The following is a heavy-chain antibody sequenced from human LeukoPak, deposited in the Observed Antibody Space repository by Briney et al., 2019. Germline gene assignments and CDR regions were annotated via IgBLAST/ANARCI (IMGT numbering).Heavy chain of an antibody. V-gene: IGHV1-69*01. J-gene: IGHJ4*02. CDR3: ASEGFGELPYY. CDR2: IIPIFGTA. CDR1: GGTFSSYA. Sequence: VASVMVSCKASGGTFSSYAISWVRQAPGQGLEWMGGIIPIFGTANYAQKFQGRVTITADESTSTAYMELSSLRSEDTAVYYCASEGFGELPYYWGQGTLVTVSS. D-gene: IGHD3-10*01.